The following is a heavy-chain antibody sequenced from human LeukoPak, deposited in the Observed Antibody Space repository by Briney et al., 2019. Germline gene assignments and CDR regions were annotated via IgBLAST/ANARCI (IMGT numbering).Heavy chain of an antibody. CDR3: ARDGTCSGGSCYHYYYGMDV. CDR1: GFTVSSNY. J-gene: IGHJ6*02. CDR2: IYSGGST. D-gene: IGHD2-15*01. V-gene: IGHV3-53*01. Sequence: GGSLRLSCAASGFTVSSNYMSWVRQAPGKGLEWVSVIYSGGSTYYADSVKGRFTISRDNSKNTPYLQMNSLRAEDTAVYYCARDGTCSGGSCYHYYYGMDVWGQGTTVTVSS.